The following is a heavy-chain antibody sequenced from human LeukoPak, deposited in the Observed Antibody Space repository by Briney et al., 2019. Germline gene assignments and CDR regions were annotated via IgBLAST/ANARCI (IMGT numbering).Heavy chain of an antibody. D-gene: IGHD3-22*01. V-gene: IGHV1-18*01. J-gene: IGHJ4*02. CDR3: AREYDSSGYSD. Sequence: ASVKVSRKASGYTFTSYGISWVRQAPGQGLEWMGWISAYNGNTNYAQKLQGSVTMTTDKSTSTAYMELRSLRSDDTAVYYCAREYDSSGYSDWGQGTLVTVSS. CDR1: GYTFTSYG. CDR2: ISAYNGNT.